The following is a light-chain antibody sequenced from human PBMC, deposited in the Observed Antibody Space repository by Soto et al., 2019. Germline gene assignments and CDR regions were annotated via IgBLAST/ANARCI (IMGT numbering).Light chain of an antibody. CDR3: QQYGSSPWT. J-gene: IGKJ1*01. Sequence: EIVLTQSPGTLSLSPGERATLSCRASQSVSSSYLAWYQQKPGQAPRLLIYGASSRATGIPERFSSSGSGTDFTLTISRREPEEVSVYYCQQYGSSPWTFGQGTKVEIK. CDR1: QSVSSSY. V-gene: IGKV3-20*01. CDR2: GAS.